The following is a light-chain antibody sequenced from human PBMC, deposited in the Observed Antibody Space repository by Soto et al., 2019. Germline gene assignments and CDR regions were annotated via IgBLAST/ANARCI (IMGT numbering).Light chain of an antibody. V-gene: IGLV2-23*01. CDR3: GSYAGSSNLYV. J-gene: IGLJ1*01. CDR1: SSDVGSYNL. Sequence: QSALTQPASVSGSPGQSITISCTGTSSDVGSYNLVSWYQQHPGKAPKLMIYEGSKRPSGVSNRFSGSKSGNTASLTISGLQAEDEADYYCGSYAGSSNLYVFGTGTKLTVL. CDR2: EGS.